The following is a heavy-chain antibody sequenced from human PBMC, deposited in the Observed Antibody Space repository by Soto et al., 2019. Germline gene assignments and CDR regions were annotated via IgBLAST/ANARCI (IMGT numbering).Heavy chain of an antibody. J-gene: IGHJ4*02. Sequence: GGSLRLSCAASGFTFSSYGMHWVRQAPGKGLEWVAVISYDGSNKYYADSVKGRFTISRDNSKNTLYLQMNSLRAEDTAVYYWEKDQEQWLVSPVHYWGQGTLVTVSS. D-gene: IGHD6-19*01. V-gene: IGHV3-30*18. CDR2: ISYDGSNK. CDR3: EKDQEQWLVSPVHY. CDR1: GFTFSSYG.